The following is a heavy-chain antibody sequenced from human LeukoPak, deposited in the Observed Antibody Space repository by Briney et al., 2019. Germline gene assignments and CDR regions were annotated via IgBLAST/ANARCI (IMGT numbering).Heavy chain of an antibody. D-gene: IGHD5-18*01. J-gene: IGHJ4*02. CDR3: ARGARGYSYGETIDY. CDR1: GFTFSSYW. CDR2: IKQDGSEK. V-gene: IGHV3-7*03. Sequence: PGGSLGLSCAASGFTFSSYWMSWVRQAPGKGLEWVANIKQDGSEKYYVDSVKGRFTISRDNAKNSLYLQMNSLRAEDTAVYYCARGARGYSYGETIDYWGQGTLVTVSS.